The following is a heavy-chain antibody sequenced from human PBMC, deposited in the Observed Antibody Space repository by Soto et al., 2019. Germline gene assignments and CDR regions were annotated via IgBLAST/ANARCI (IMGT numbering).Heavy chain of an antibody. CDR3: ASQSMVEMATSYFDH. D-gene: IGHD2-21*01. V-gene: IGHV4-31*03. J-gene: IGHJ4*02. CDR1: GGSVSSGVSF. CDR2: ISYSGST. Sequence: QVQLQESGPGLVKPSQTLSLTCTVSGGSVSSGVSFWSWIRQHPGKGLEWIGYISYSGSTVYTPSLKLRVAISMDSSQIQFSLRLTSVTAADSAVYYCASQSMVEMATSYFDHWGQGTLVTVSS.